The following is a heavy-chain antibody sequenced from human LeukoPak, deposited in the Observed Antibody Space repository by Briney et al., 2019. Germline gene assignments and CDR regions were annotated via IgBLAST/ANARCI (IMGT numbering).Heavy chain of an antibody. D-gene: IGHD3-10*01. CDR3: AKPWFGEFIFDY. V-gene: IGHV3-30*18. J-gene: IGHJ4*02. CDR1: GFTFSSYG. Sequence: GRSLRLSCAASGFTFSSYGMHWVRQAPGKGLEWVAVISYDGSNKYYADSVKGRFTISRDNSKNTLYLQMNSLRAEDTAVYYCAKPWFGEFIFDYCGQGTLVTVSS. CDR2: ISYDGSNK.